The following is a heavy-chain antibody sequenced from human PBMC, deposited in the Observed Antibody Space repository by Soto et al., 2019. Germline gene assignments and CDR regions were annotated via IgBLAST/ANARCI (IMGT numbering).Heavy chain of an antibody. D-gene: IGHD7-27*01. V-gene: IGHV3-33*01. CDR1: GFTFRNCG. Sequence: QVQLVESGGGVVQPERSLRLSCAASGFTFRNCGIHWVRQAPGKGLEWVAVMWFDGTGEYYADSVKGRFTISRDNSESTLYLQMSSLRVEDTAVYYCARDVIVPAELGYYYYGMDVWGQGTTVTVSS. J-gene: IGHJ6*02. CDR2: MWFDGTGE. CDR3: ARDVIVPAELGYYYYGMDV.